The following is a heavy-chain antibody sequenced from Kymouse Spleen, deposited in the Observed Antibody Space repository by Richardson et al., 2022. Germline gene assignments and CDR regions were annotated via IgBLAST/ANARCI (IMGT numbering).Heavy chain of an antibody. CDR1: GGSFSGYY. J-gene: IGHJ4*02. V-gene: IGHV4-34*01. Sequence: QVQLQQWGAGLLKPSETLSLTCAVYGGSFSGYYWSWIRQPPGKGLEWIGEINHSGSTNYNPSLKSRVTISVDTSKNQFSLKLSSVTAADTAVYYCARAYYDILTGPFFDYWGQGTLVTVSS. CDR3: ARAYYDILTGPFFDY. CDR2: INHSGST. D-gene: IGHD3-9*01.